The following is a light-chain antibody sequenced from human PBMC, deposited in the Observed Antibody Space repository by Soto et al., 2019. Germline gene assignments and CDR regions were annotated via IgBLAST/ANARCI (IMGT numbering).Light chain of an antibody. J-gene: IGKJ1*01. CDR1: QTIDSW. CDR2: KAS. Sequence: DSQMSVSPSTLYAAVGDRGTSTPRASQTIDSWLAWYQQRPGKPPNLLIYKASTLASGVPARVSGSGSGTEFTLTINSLQPDDFATYYCQQYHIYSGTFGQGTKVDI. CDR3: QQYHIYSGT. V-gene: IGKV1-5*03.